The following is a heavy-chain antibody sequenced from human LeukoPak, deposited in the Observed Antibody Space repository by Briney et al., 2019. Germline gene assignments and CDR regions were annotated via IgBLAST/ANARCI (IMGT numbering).Heavy chain of an antibody. CDR3: ATAPYDSIGIFDY. D-gene: IGHD3-22*01. CDR2: ISWDGDST. J-gene: IGHJ4*02. V-gene: IGHV3-43D*03. Sequence: GGSLRLSCAASGFTFDDYAMHWVRQAPGKGLECVSLISWDGDSTYYSDSVKGRFTISRDNNKNSLYLQMNSLRTEDTALYYCATAPYDSIGIFDYWGQGTLVTASS. CDR1: GFTFDDYA.